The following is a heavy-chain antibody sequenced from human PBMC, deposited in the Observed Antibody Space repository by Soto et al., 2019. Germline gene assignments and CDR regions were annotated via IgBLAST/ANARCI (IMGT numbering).Heavy chain of an antibody. J-gene: IGHJ2*01. CDR1: GFIFSDSG. D-gene: IGHD4-17*01. V-gene: IGHV3-73*01. CDR2: IRTKVNDFAT. CDR3: ARPNDSPDYVYYFDL. Sequence: PGGSLRLSCAASGFIFSDSGLHWVRQAPGNGLEWVGRIRTKVNDFATIYAASVKGRFTISRDDSKNTAYLQMNSLKNEDTDVYYCARPNDSPDYVYYFDLWGRGTLVTVSS.